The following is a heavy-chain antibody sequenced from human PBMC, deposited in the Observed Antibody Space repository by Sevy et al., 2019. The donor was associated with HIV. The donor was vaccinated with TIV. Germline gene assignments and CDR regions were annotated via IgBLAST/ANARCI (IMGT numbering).Heavy chain of an antibody. D-gene: IGHD3-16*01. V-gene: IGHV3-30*04. CDR3: ARGGAGYDYVWGAFDI. Sequence: GGSLRLSCAASGFTFSSYAMHWVRQAPGKGLEWVAVISYDGSNKYYADSVKGRFTISRDNSKNTLYLQMNSLRAEETAVYYCARGGAGYDYVWGAFDIWGQGTMVTVSS. CDR2: ISYDGSNK. J-gene: IGHJ3*02. CDR1: GFTFSSYA.